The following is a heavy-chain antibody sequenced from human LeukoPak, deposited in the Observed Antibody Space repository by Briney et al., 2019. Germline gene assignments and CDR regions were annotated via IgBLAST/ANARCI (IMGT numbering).Heavy chain of an antibody. D-gene: IGHD1-1*01. CDR2: INQNGGET. Sequence: GWSLRLSCAASGFTFSNYSLSWVRQAPGKGLEGVANINQNGGETYDVDSVKGRFTISRDNAKNSLYLQMNSLRAEDRAVYYCASPPAERGPSPGFYFHYWGQGALVTVSS. J-gene: IGHJ4*02. CDR3: ASPPAERGPSPGFYFHY. V-gene: IGHV3-7*01. CDR1: GFTFSNYS.